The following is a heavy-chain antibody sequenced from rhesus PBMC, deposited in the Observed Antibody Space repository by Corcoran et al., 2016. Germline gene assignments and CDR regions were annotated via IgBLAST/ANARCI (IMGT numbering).Heavy chain of an antibody. CDR1: GFTFSDYY. CDR2: SKNKTNGGTE. CDR3: ARDRGYNIWTVYFDY. J-gene: IGHJ4*01. V-gene: IGHV3-116*02. Sequence: EVRLVESGGGLVQPGGSLRLSCAASGFTFSDYYMRGVRQAPGKGPEWVGFSKNKTNGGTEEYAASVKGRFTISKDEFKSIASLQMNILKAEDTAVYYCARDRGYNIWTVYFDYWGQGVLVTVSS. D-gene: IGHD3-3*01.